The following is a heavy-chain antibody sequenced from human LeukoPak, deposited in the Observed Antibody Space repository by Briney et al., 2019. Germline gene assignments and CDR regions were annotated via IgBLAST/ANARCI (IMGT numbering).Heavy chain of an antibody. Sequence: GRSLRLSCAASGFTSDNYMSWIRQAPGKGLEWVSYISSSSGYTHYADSVKGRFTIARDNTKNSLYLQMNSLRAEDTAVYYCTRGAISQDSWGQGTLVTVSS. J-gene: IGHJ4*02. CDR3: TRGAISQDS. CDR1: GFTSDNY. V-gene: IGHV3-11*05. CDR2: ISSSSGYT.